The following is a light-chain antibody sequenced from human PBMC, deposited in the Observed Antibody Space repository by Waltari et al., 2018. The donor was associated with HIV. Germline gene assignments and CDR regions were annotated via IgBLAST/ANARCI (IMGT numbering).Light chain of an antibody. J-gene: IGLJ1*01. CDR1: SSDVVDYNS. CDR2: AVT. V-gene: IGLV2-14*03. Sequence: QSALTQPASVSGSPGQSVTISCTGTSSDVVDYNSLSWYQQLPGSAPKLIIEAVTNPLSGSSRLFSGSSSGNTASLTISGLQTGDEADYYCGSFTTTNTLSYVFGTGTRVTVL. CDR3: GSFTTTNTLSYV.